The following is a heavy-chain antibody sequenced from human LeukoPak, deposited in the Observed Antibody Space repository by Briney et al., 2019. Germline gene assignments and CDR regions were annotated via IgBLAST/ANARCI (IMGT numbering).Heavy chain of an antibody. Sequence: GGSLRLSCAGSGFTFCGYGMHWFRQTPGKGLEWVAVIAYDGSRAFYADSVKGRFTISRDNSKNTMSVQMDDLRAEDTAVYYCTRYNNDHFDYWGQGTLVTVSS. CDR2: IAYDGSRA. J-gene: IGHJ4*02. V-gene: IGHV3-33*03. CDR1: GFTFCGYG. CDR3: TRYNNDHFDY. D-gene: IGHD1-14*01.